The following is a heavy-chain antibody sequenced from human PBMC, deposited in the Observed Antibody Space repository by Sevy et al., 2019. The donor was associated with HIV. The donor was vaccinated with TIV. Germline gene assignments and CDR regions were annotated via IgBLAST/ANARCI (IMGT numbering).Heavy chain of an antibody. CDR3: ARDRPSTPDYYYYYHGMDV. V-gene: IGHV4-59*01. CDR2: IYYSGST. J-gene: IGHJ6*02. Sequence: SETLSLTCTVSGGSISSYYRSWIRQPPGKGLEWIGYIYYSGSTNYNPSLKSRVTISVDTSKNQFSLKLSSVTAADTAVYYCARDRPSTPDYYYYYHGMDVWGQGTTVTVSS. CDR1: GGSISSYY. D-gene: IGHD6-6*01.